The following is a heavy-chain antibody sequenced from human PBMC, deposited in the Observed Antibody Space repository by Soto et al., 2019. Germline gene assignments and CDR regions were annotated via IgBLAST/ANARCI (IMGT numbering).Heavy chain of an antibody. Sequence: GGSLRLSCAASGFTFSSYGMNWVRQAPGKGLEWASSISNLSGYIFYADSVKGRFTVSRDNAKNSLYLQMDNLRAEDTAVYYCARDTYYHDSSGYTLFDYWGQGTLVTVSS. D-gene: IGHD3-22*01. CDR3: ARDTYYHDSSGYTLFDY. V-gene: IGHV3-21*01. CDR1: GFTFSSYG. CDR2: ISNLSGYI. J-gene: IGHJ4*02.